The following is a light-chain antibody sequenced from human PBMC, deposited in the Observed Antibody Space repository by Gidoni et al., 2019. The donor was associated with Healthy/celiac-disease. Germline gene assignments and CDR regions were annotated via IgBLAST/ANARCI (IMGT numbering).Light chain of an antibody. CDR2: AAS. V-gene: IGKV1-17*01. J-gene: IGKJ1*01. CDR3: LPPPSYPWP. CDR1: QGIRND. Sequence: DIQMTQSPSSLSASVGDRVTITCRASQGIRNDLGWYQQKPGKAPKRLIYAASSLQSGVPSRFSGSGSGTDFTLTISRLQPAAFATSSCLPPPSYPWPFGPWPTVEIK.